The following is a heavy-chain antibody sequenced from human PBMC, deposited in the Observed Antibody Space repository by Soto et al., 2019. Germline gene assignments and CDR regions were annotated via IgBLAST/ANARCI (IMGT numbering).Heavy chain of an antibody. CDR2: IYYSGST. Sequence: TLALTGTVSGGSISSGGYYWSWIRQHPGKGLEWIGYIYYSGSTYYNPSLKSRVTISVDTSKNQFSLKLSSVTAADTAVYYCAGDRFDSGSYLFDYWGQGTLVTVSS. CDR1: GGSISSGGYY. CDR3: AGDRFDSGSYLFDY. J-gene: IGHJ4*02. D-gene: IGHD1-26*01. V-gene: IGHV4-31*03.